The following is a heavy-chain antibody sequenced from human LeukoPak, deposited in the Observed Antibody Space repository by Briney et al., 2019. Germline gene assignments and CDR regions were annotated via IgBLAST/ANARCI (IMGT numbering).Heavy chain of an antibody. CDR3: ARRVMTYYDYVWGSYRHWYFDL. J-gene: IGHJ2*01. V-gene: IGHV1-2*02. Sequence: ASVKVSCKASGYTFTGYYMHWVRQAPGQGLEWMGWINPNSGGTNYAQKFQGRVTMTRDTSISTAYMELSSLRSEDTAVYYCARRVMTYYDYVWGSYRHWYFDLWGRGTLVTVSS. D-gene: IGHD3-16*02. CDR1: GYTFTGYY. CDR2: INPNSGGT.